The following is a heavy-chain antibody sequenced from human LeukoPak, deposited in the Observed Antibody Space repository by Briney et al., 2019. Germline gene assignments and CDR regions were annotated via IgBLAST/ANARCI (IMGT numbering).Heavy chain of an antibody. CDR1: GYTFTSYG. V-gene: IGHV1-18*01. J-gene: IGHJ4*02. D-gene: IGHD6-13*01. Sequence: TSVKVSCKASGYTFTSYGISWVRQAPGQGLEWMGWISAYNGNTNYAQKLQGRVTMTTDTSTSTAYMELRSLRSDDTAVYYCARDRAAAGTRIFDYWGQGTLVTVSS. CDR3: ARDRAAAGTRIFDY. CDR2: ISAYNGNT.